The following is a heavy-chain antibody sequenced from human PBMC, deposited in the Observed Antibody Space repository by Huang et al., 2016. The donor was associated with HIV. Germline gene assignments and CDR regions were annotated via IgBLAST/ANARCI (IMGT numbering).Heavy chain of an antibody. J-gene: IGHJ6*02. CDR2: INPNSGGT. CDR3: AAGVVPAADYYYYYGMDV. CDR1: GYTFTGYY. Sequence: QVQLVQSGAEVKKPGASVKVSCKASGYTFTGYYMHWVRQAPGQGLEWMGGINPNSGGTNYAQKLQGRVTMTRDTSISTAYMELSRLRSDDTAVYYCAAGVVPAADYYYYYGMDVWGQGTTVTVSS. V-gene: IGHV1-2*02. D-gene: IGHD2-2*01.